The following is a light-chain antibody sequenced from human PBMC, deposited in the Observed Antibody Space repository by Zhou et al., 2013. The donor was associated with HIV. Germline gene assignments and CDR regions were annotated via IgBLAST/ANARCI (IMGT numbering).Light chain of an antibody. J-gene: IGKJ5*01. CDR2: AAS. Sequence: DIQLTQSPSFLSASVGDRVTITCRASQGISSSLAWYQQKPGKAPKLLIYAASNLQSGVPSRFSGSGSGTEFTLTIGSLQPEDFATYYCQQLNSYPVTFGQG. V-gene: IGKV1-9*01. CDR3: QQLNSYPVT. CDR1: QGISSS.